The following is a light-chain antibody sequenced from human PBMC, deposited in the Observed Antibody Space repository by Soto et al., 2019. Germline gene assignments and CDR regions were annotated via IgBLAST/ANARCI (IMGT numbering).Light chain of an antibody. CDR1: SGSVSTSYY. CDR3: VLHMGSGIWV. CDR2: STN. J-gene: IGLJ3*02. Sequence: QTVVTQEPSFSVSPGRTLTLTCGLSSGSVSTSYYPSWYQQTPGQAPRTLIYSTNTRSSGVPHRFSGSILGNKAALTITGAQADDESDYYCVLHMGSGIWVFGGGTKLTVL. V-gene: IGLV8-61*01.